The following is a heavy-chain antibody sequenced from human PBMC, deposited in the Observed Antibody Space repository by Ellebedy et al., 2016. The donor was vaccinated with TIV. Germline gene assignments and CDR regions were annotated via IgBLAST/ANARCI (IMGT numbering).Heavy chain of an antibody. J-gene: IGHJ3*01. CDR1: RISFSSYW. CDR3: ARDMGWRNERLNDPFDF. V-gene: IGHV3-48*04. Sequence: GESLKISCAASRISFSSYWMNWVRQAPGKGLEWVSYISHSSLTINYADSVKGRFTISRDNGKSSLYLQMNSLRAEDTAIYYCARDMGWRNERLNDPFDFWGQGTKVTVSS. D-gene: IGHD1-1*01. CDR2: ISHSSLTI.